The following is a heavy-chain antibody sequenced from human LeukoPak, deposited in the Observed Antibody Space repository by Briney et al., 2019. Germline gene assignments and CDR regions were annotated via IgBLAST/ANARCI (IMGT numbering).Heavy chain of an antibody. CDR2: IYGGGST. J-gene: IGHJ3*02. V-gene: IGHV3-53*05. CDR3: AKELRITMIVVVIDDAFDI. Sequence: PGGSLRLSCAASGFTVSDMYMSWVRQAPGKGLEWVSVIYGGGSTFYADSVKGRFTISRDNSKNTLYLQMNSLRAEDTAVYYCAKELRITMIVVVIDDAFDIWGQGTMVTVSS. D-gene: IGHD3-22*01. CDR1: GFTVSDMY.